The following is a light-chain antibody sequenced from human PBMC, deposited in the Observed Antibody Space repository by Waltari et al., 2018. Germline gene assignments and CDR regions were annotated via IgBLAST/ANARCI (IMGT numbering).Light chain of an antibody. V-gene: IGKV1-5*03. Sequence: DIQMTQSPSTLSASVGDRVTITCRASQSVSIWLAWYQQKPGKAPKLLIYKASSLRSGVPSRFSGSGSGTEFTLTISSLQPDDFATYYCQQYDSYLYTFGQGTKVEIQ. CDR2: KAS. J-gene: IGKJ2*01. CDR3: QQYDSYLYT. CDR1: QSVSIW.